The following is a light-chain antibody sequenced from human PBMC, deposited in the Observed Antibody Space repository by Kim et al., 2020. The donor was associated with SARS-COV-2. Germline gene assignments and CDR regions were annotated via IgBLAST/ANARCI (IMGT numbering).Light chain of an antibody. CDR2: AAS. CDR1: QGFSNY. V-gene: IGKV1-27*01. Sequence: DIQMTQSPSSLSASVGDRVTITCRASQGFSNYLAWYQQKPGKVPKLLIFAASSLQSGVPSRFRGSGSGTDFTLTISGLQPEDVATYYCQKYDTAPLTFGGGTKVDIK. J-gene: IGKJ4*01. CDR3: QKYDTAPLT.